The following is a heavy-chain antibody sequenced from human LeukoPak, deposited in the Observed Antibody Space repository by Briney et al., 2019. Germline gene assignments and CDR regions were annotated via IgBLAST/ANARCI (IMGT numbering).Heavy chain of an antibody. Sequence: ASVKVSCKASGYTFTSYAMHWVRQAPGQRLEWMGWINAGNGNTKYSQKFQGRVTITRDTSASTAYMELSSLRSEGTAVYYCARKTIAAAGHFDYWGQGTLVTVSS. V-gene: IGHV1-3*01. J-gene: IGHJ4*02. CDR1: GYTFTSYA. CDR3: ARKTIAAAGHFDY. CDR2: INAGNGNT. D-gene: IGHD6-13*01.